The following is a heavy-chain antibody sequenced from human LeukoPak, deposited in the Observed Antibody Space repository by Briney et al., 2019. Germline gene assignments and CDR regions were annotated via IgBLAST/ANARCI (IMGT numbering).Heavy chain of an antibody. CDR3: ASQKQWLDWFDP. J-gene: IGHJ5*02. Sequence: SETLSLTCAVYGGSFSGYYWSWIRQPPGKGLEWIGEINHSGSTNYNPSLKSRVTISVDTSKNQFSLKLSSVTAADTAVYYCASQKQWLDWFDPWGQGTLVTVSS. CDR2: INHSGST. CDR1: GGSFSGYY. D-gene: IGHD6-19*01. V-gene: IGHV4-34*01.